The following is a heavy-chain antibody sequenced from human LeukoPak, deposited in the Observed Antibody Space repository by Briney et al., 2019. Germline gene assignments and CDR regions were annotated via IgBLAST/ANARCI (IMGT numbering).Heavy chain of an antibody. J-gene: IGHJ3*02. V-gene: IGHV3-21*01. Sequence: GGSLRLSCAASGFTFSSYSMNWVRQAPGKGLEWVSSISSSSSYIYYADSVKGRFTISRDNTKNSLYLQMNSLRAEDTAVFYCARGGMVRRVMGAFDIWGQGTLVTVSS. CDR1: GFTFSSYS. D-gene: IGHD3-10*01. CDR3: ARGGMVRRVMGAFDI. CDR2: ISSSSSYI.